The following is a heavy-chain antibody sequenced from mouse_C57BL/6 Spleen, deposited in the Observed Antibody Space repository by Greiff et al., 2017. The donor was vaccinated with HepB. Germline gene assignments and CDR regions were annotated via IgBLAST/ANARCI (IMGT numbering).Heavy chain of an antibody. D-gene: IGHD1-1*01. CDR2: IYPGGGYT. CDR3: ARGGFITTDYYAMDY. V-gene: IGHV1-63*01. Sequence: LQESGAELVRPGTSVKMSCKASGYTFTNYWIGWAKQRPGHGLEWIGDIYPGGGYTNYNEKFKGKATLTADKSSSTAYMQFSSLTSEDSAIYYCARGGFITTDYYAMDYWGQGTSVTVSS. J-gene: IGHJ4*01. CDR1: GYTFTNYW.